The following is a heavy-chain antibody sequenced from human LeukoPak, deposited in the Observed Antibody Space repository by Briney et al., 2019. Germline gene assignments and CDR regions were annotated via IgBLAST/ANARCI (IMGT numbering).Heavy chain of an antibody. CDR2: IYSGGST. D-gene: IGHD2-15*01. CDR1: GFTVSSNY. V-gene: IGHV3-66*01. CDR3: AKDLGYCSGGSCYSEGY. J-gene: IGHJ4*02. Sequence: PAGSLRLSCAASGFTVSSNYMSWVRQAPGKGLEWVSVIYSGGSTYYADSVKGRFTISRDNSKNTLYLQMNSLRAEDTAVYYCAKDLGYCSGGSCYSEGYWGQGTLVTVSS.